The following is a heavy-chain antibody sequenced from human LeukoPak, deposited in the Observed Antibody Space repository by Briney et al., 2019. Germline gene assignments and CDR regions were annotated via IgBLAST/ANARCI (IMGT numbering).Heavy chain of an antibody. CDR2: MNPNSGNT. CDR1: GYTFTSYD. Sequence: ASVKVSCKASGYTFTSYDINWVRQATGQGLEWMGWMNPNSGNTGYAQKFQGRVTVTRNTSISTAYMELSSLRSEDTAVYYCARAFSTTIFGVVIGYYYGMDVWGQGTTVTVSS. D-gene: IGHD3-3*01. CDR3: ARAFSTTIFGVVIGYYYGMDV. J-gene: IGHJ6*02. V-gene: IGHV1-8*01.